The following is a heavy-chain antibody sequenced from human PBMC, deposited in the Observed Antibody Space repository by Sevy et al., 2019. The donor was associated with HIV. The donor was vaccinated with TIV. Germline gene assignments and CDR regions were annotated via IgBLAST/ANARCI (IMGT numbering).Heavy chain of an antibody. J-gene: IGHJ6*02. CDR2: IRYDGSNK. CDR3: ARGPLRYCSSSSCYEGDNYYYGMDV. D-gene: IGHD2-2*01. V-gene: IGHV3-33*01. CDR1: GFTFSNYG. Sequence: GGSLRLSCAASGFTFSNYGIHWVRQAPGKVLEWVAVIRYDGSNKYCEDSVKGRFTISRDNSKNTLYLQINSLRAEDTAVYYCARGPLRYCSSSSCYEGDNYYYGMDVWGQGTTVTVSS.